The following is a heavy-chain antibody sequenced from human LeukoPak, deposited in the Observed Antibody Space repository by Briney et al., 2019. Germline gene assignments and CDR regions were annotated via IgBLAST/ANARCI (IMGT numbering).Heavy chain of an antibody. J-gene: IGHJ5*02. Sequence: KPSETLSLTCTVSGRSIRSVYWNWTRQSAGKGLEWIGRIYATDLTNYNPSLKSRVTLSVDMSKNELSLTLKSVTAADTAVYYCARGFGSGTSPIDLWGQGALVTVSS. V-gene: IGHV4-4*07. D-gene: IGHD3-10*01. CDR1: GRSIRSVY. CDR2: IYATDLT. CDR3: ARGFGSGTSPIDL.